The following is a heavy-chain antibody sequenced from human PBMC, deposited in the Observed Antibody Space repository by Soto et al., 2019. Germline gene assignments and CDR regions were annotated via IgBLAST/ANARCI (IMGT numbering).Heavy chain of an antibody. CDR3: ARVRDYYDSSGYYVDY. Sequence: QVQLVQSGAEVKKPGASVKVSCKASGYTFTSYGISWVRQAPGQGLEWMGWISAYNGNTNYAQKLQGRVTMTTDTSTSTASMELRSVRSDDTAVYYCARVRDYYDSSGYYVDYWGQGTLVTVSS. V-gene: IGHV1-18*01. D-gene: IGHD3-22*01. CDR1: GYTFTSYG. CDR2: ISAYNGNT. J-gene: IGHJ4*02.